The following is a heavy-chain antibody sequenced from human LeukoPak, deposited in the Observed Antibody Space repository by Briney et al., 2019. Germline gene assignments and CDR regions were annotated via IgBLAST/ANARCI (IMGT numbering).Heavy chain of an antibody. CDR2: IKQDGSEK. Sequence: GGSQRLSCAASGFTFSSYWMSWVRQAPGKGLEWVANIKQDGSEKYYVDSVKGRFTISRDNAKNSLYLQMNSLRAEDTAVYYCANGEYQLPTNYWGQGTLVTVSS. D-gene: IGHD2-2*01. V-gene: IGHV3-7*01. CDR3: ANGEYQLPTNY. J-gene: IGHJ4*02. CDR1: GFTFSSYW.